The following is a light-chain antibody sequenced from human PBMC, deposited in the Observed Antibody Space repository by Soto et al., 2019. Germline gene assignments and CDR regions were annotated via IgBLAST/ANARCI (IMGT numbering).Light chain of an antibody. CDR3: QQLNFFPIT. J-gene: IGKJ5*01. Sequence: SASEENRVSITFRASPGNSDYLAWYRPKPGKVPKVLIYAASTLQSGVPSRFSGSGSGTEFTLTITSLQPEDLATYDCQQLNFFPITSDQRARLAI. CDR2: AAS. CDR1: PGNSDY. V-gene: IGKV1-9*01.